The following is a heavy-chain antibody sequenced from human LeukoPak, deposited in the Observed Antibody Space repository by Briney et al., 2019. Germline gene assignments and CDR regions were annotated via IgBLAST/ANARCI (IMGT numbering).Heavy chain of an antibody. V-gene: IGHV4-34*01. D-gene: IGHD2-21*01. CDR3: ARSPQGMMIGIHFYY. J-gene: IGHJ4*01. Sequence: PSETLSFTCAVYGGTFSGYYWSWIGRPPGKGLEWIGEINHSGSTNYNPSLKSRVTISVDTSKNQFSLKLSSVTAADTAVYYCARSPQGMMIGIHFYYWGHGGQCTVSS. CDR2: INHSGST. CDR1: GGTFSGYY.